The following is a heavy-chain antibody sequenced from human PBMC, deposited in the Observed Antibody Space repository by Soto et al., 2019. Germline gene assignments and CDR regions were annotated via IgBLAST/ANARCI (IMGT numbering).Heavy chain of an antibody. CDR2: IIPIFGTA. D-gene: IGHD3-22*01. CDR3: ARARAVPAAILPVYYDSSGYRPRYYYYGMDV. CDR1: GGTFSSYA. Sequence: GASVKVSCKASGGTFSSYAISWVRQAPGQGLEWMGGIIPIFGTANYAQKFQGRVTITADESTSTAYXELSSLRSEDTAVYYCARARAVPAAILPVYYDSSGYRPRYYYYGMDVWGQGTTVTVSS. V-gene: IGHV1-69*13. J-gene: IGHJ6*02.